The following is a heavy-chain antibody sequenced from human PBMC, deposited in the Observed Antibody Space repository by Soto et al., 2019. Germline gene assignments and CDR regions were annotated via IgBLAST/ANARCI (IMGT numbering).Heavy chain of an antibody. CDR3: AIRSIAVAGHYGMDV. D-gene: IGHD6-19*01. V-gene: IGHV1-3*01. CDR2: INAGNGNT. J-gene: IGHJ6*02. Sequence: ASVKVSCKASGYTFTSYAMHWVRQAPGRRLEWMGWINAGNGNTKYSQKFQGRVTITRDTSASTAYMELSSLRSEDTAVYYCAIRSIAVAGHYGMDVWGQGTTVTVSS. CDR1: GYTFTSYA.